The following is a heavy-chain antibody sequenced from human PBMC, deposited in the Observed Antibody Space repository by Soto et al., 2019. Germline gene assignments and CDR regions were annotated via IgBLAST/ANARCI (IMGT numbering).Heavy chain of an antibody. CDR1: GFTFSSYA. CDR2: ISGSGGST. Sequence: PGGSLRLSCAASGFTFSSYAMSWVRQAPGKGLEWVSAISGSGGSTYYADSVKGRFTISRDNAKNSLYLQMNSLRAEDTAVYYCARDDYGEPLDYYYGMDVWGQGTTVTVSS. D-gene: IGHD4-17*01. J-gene: IGHJ6*02. CDR3: ARDDYGEPLDYYYGMDV. V-gene: IGHV3-23*01.